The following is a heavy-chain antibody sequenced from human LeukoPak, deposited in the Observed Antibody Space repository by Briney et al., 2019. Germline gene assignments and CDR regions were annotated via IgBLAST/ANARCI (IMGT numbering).Heavy chain of an antibody. D-gene: IGHD3-10*01. J-gene: IGHJ6*02. Sequence: GGSLRLSCAASGFTFSSYDMHWVRQATGKGLEWVSAIGTAGDTYYPGSVKGRFTISRENAKNSLYLQMNSLRAGDTAVYYCARAKLDYYGSGSYYYPGLYYYGMDVWGQGTTVTVSS. CDR2: IGTAGDT. CDR1: GFTFSSYD. V-gene: IGHV3-13*01. CDR3: ARAKLDYYGSGSYYYPGLYYYGMDV.